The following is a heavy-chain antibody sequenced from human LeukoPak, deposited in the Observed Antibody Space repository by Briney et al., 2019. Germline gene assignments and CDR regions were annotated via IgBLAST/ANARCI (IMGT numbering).Heavy chain of an antibody. D-gene: IGHD6-19*01. V-gene: IGHV3-9*01. J-gene: IGHJ1*01. CDR2: ISWNSGTI. Sequence: GGSLRLSCAASGFTFDNYAMNWVRQVPGKGLEWISLISWNSGTIGYSDSVKGRFTISRDNAKNFLYLQMNSLRAEETALYYWARAHKDRSLAGKKEFFQHWGQGTLVTVSS. CDR3: ARAHKDRSLAGKKEFFQH. CDR1: GFTFDNYA.